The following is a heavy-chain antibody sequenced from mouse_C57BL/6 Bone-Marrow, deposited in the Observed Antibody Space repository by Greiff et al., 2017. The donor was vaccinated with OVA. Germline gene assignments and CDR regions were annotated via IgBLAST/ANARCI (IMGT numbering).Heavy chain of an antibody. Sequence: QVQLQQPGAELVKPGASVKLSCKASGYTFTSYWMHWVKQRPGQGLEWIGDIYPGSGSTNYNEKFKSKATLTVDTSSSTAYMQLSSLTSEDSAVYYCARGNCDYFDYWGQGTTLTVSS. CDR1: GYTFTSYW. J-gene: IGHJ2*01. V-gene: IGHV1-55*01. D-gene: IGHD4-1*01. CDR2: IYPGSGST. CDR3: ARGNCDYFDY.